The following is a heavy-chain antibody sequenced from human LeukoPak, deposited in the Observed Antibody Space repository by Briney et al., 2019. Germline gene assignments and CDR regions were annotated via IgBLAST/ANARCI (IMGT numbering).Heavy chain of an antibody. CDR1: GFTFSSYG. CDR3: AKQGDEYSPELDY. CDR2: MSHDGSTK. J-gene: IGHJ4*02. D-gene: IGHD6-6*01. Sequence: PGGSLRLSCAASGFTFSSYGMHWVRQAPGKGLEWVAVMSHDGSTKNYADSVKGRFTISRDKSKNMFYLQMSSLRVEDTAVYYCAKQGDEYSPELDYWGQGTLLIVSS. V-gene: IGHV3-30*18.